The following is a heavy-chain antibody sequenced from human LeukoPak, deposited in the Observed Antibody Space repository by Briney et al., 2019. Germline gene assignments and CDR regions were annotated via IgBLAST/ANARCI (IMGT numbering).Heavy chain of an antibody. CDR1: GFTFSSYA. CDR2: ISGSGGST. CDR3: ASCGGDCYSADH. J-gene: IGHJ5*02. D-gene: IGHD2-21*02. Sequence: PGGSLRLSCAASGFTFSSYAMSWVRQAPGKGLEWVSAISGSGGSTYYADSVKGRFTISRDNSKNTLYLQMNSLRAEDTAVYYCASCGGDCYSADHWGQGTLVTVSS. V-gene: IGHV3-23*01.